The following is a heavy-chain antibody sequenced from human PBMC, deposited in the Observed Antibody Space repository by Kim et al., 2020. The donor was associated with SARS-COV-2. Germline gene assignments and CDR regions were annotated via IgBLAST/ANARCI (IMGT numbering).Heavy chain of an antibody. CDR1: GGTFSSYA. J-gene: IGHJ6*02. CDR3: ASIVDYGGNSRVWYYYGMDV. V-gene: IGHV1-69*13. D-gene: IGHD4-17*01. CDR2: IIPIFGTA. Sequence: SVKVSCKASGGTFSSYAISWVRQAPGQGLEWMGGIIPIFGTANYAQKFQGRVTFTADESTSTAYMELSSLRSEDTAVYYCASIVDYGGNSRVWYYYGMDVWGQGTTVTVSS.